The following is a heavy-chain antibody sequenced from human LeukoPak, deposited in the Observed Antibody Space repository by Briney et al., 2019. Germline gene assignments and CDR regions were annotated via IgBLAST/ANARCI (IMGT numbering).Heavy chain of an antibody. CDR3: TRSSGRSVFSY. CDR1: GFTLSDYY. D-gene: IGHD1-26*01. J-gene: IGHJ4*02. V-gene: IGHV3-72*01. CDR2: SRNKANSFTT. Sequence: GGSLRLSCAVSGFTLSDYYIDWVRQAPGKGLEWLGRSRNKANSFTTEYAASVRGRFTILRDGSKNSLYLQMNSLKTEDTAVYYCTRSSGRSVFSYWGQGTLVAVSS.